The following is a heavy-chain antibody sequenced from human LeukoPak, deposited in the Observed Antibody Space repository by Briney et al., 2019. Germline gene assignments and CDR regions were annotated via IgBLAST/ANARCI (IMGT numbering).Heavy chain of an antibody. CDR1: GFTFSSYW. CDR3: ARDGIAFDY. V-gene: IGHV3-7*01. Sequence: GGSLKLSCAASGFTFSSYWMSWVRQAPGKGLEWVANIKQDGSEKYYVDSVKGRFTISRDNAKNSLYLHLNSLTAEDTSVYYCARDGIAFDYWGQGTLVTVSS. J-gene: IGHJ4*02. D-gene: IGHD1-26*01. CDR2: IKQDGSEK.